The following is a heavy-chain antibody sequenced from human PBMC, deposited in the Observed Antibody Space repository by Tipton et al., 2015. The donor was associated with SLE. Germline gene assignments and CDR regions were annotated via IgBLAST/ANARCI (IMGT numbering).Heavy chain of an antibody. CDR3: ARAKFMVQKVTHYYFGLDV. J-gene: IGHJ6*02. V-gene: IGHV4-59*01. Sequence: TLSLTCSVSGGSMTGSYWSWVRQPPGRGLEWIGSIYYSGDTHYNPSLNSRVTMSADTSKNQFSLRLSSVTTADTAVYYCARAKFMVQKVTHYYFGLDVWGQGTTVTVSS. CDR1: GGSMTGSY. CDR2: IYYSGDT. D-gene: IGHD3-10*01.